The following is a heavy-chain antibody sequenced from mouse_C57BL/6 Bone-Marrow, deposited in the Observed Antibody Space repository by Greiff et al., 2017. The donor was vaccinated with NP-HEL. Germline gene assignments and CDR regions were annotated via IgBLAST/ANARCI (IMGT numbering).Heavy chain of an antibody. CDR1: GFTFSDYG. J-gene: IGHJ4*01. D-gene: IGHD1-1*01. V-gene: IGHV5-17*01. Sequence: DVHLVESGGGLVKPGGSLKLSCAASGFTFSDYGMHWVRQAPEKGLEWVAYISSGSSTIYYADTVKGRFTISRDNAKNTLFLQMTSLRSEDTAMYYCARCYYGSSFLYYAMDYWGQGTSVTVSS. CDR3: ARCYYGSSFLYYAMDY. CDR2: ISSGSSTI.